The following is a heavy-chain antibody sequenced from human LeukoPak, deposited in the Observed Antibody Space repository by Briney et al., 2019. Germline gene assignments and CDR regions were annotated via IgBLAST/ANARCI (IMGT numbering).Heavy chain of an antibody. J-gene: IGHJ6*03. CDR3: ARSPPRTPSYNYHCYIYI. Sequence: ASVKVFCKASGYTFTRYGISWVRQAPGQGLEWMGWINPYNGNTNYVQKLQGRVTMTTDTSTSTASMELRSLTSDDTAVYYCARSPPRTPSYNYHCYIYIWGKGTPVTVSS. V-gene: IGHV1-18*01. CDR2: INPYNGNT. CDR1: GYTFTRYG.